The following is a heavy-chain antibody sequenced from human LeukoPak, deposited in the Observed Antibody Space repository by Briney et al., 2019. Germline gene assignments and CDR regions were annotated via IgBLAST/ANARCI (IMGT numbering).Heavy chain of an antibody. J-gene: IGHJ6*03. V-gene: IGHV4-39*07. Sequence: SETLSLTCTVSGGSISSSSYYWGWIRQPPGKGLEWIGTIYYSGSTYYNSSLKSRVTISVDTSKNQFSLKLSSVTAADTAVYYCARRALLWFGELNYYYYYMDVWGKGTTVTISS. D-gene: IGHD3-10*01. CDR2: IYYSGST. CDR3: ARRALLWFGELNYYYYYMDV. CDR1: GGSISSSSYY.